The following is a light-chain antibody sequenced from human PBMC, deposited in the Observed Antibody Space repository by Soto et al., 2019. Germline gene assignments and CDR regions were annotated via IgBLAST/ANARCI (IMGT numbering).Light chain of an antibody. J-gene: IGLJ2*01. V-gene: IGLV2-14*01. CDR3: ASYTSSRTSVI. Sequence: QSALTQPASVSGSPGQSSTISCTGTSIDVGGYKYVSWYQQHPDKAPKLIIFEVSNRPSGIYSRFSGSKSVNTASLTISGLQAEDEAEYYCASYTSSRTSVILGSGTKRTV. CDR1: SIDVGGYKY. CDR2: EVS.